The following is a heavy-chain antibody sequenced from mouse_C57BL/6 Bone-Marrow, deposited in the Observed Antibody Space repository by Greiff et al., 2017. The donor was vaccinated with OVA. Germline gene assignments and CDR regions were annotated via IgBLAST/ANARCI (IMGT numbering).Heavy chain of an antibody. CDR2: IYPRSGNT. D-gene: IGHD2-12*01. CDR3: ARRGLLSLYYFDY. J-gene: IGHJ2*01. Sequence: VKLMESGAELARPGASVKLSCKASGYTFTSYGISWVKQRTGQGLEWIGEIYPRSGNTYYNEKFKGKATLTAAKSSSTAYMELRSLTSEDSAVYFCARRGLLSLYYFDYWGQGTTLTVSS. CDR1: GYTFTSYG. V-gene: IGHV1-81*01.